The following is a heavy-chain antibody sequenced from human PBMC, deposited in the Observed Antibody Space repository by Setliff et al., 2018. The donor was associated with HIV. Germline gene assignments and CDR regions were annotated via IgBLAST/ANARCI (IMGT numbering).Heavy chain of an antibody. CDR3: AKDYTPTFWEYNWFDV. Sequence: GGSLRLSCAASGFTFSSCAMSWVRQAPGKGLEWVSGISGSGNSTFYAHSVKGRFTISRDNSRDTLYLEMNNLRAEDTALYYCAKDYTPTFWEYNWFDVWGQGTQVTVSS. CDR2: ISGSGNST. CDR1: GFTFSSCA. V-gene: IGHV3-23*01. D-gene: IGHD3-16*01. J-gene: IGHJ5*02.